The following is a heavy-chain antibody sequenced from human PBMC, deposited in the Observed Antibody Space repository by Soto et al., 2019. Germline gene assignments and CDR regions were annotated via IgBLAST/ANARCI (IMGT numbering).Heavy chain of an antibody. D-gene: IGHD3-3*01. CDR2: INAGNGDT. CDR3: ARGLSVLRFLEWLLLIDY. Sequence: VKVSCKASAYIFTDYAIHWVRQAPGQSLEWIGRINAGNGDTNFPQKFQDRVTITRDTSATTAYMELRSLRSDDTAVYYCARGLSVLRFLEWLLLIDYWGQGTLVTVSS. CDR1: AYIFTDYA. J-gene: IGHJ4*02. V-gene: IGHV1-3*01.